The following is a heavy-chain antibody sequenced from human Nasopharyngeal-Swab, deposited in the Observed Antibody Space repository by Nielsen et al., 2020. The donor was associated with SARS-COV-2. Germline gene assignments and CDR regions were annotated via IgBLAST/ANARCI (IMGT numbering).Heavy chain of an antibody. CDR1: GFTFSSYS. D-gene: IGHD5-18*01. Sequence: GGSLRLSCAASGFTFSSYSMNWVRQAPGKGLEWVSSISSSSSYIYYADSVKGRFTISRDNSKNTLYLQMNSLRAEDTAVYYCARDASRGYSYGHFDYWGQGTLVTVSS. CDR2: ISSSSSYI. V-gene: IGHV3-21*01. CDR3: ARDASRGYSYGHFDY. J-gene: IGHJ4*02.